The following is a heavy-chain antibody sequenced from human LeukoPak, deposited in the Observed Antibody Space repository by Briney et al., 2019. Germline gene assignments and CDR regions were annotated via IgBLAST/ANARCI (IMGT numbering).Heavy chain of an antibody. CDR1: GGSISSSSYY. CDR3: VRGRGNYYYYGMDV. CDR2: ILYTGST. V-gene: IGHV4-39*01. Sequence: SETLSLTCTVSGGSISSSSYYWGWIRQPPGKGLEWIGSILYTGSTYYNPSLKSRVTISVDTSKNQFSLKLRSVTAADTAVYYCVRGRGNYYYYGMDVWGQGTTVTVSS. J-gene: IGHJ6*02. D-gene: IGHD6-25*01.